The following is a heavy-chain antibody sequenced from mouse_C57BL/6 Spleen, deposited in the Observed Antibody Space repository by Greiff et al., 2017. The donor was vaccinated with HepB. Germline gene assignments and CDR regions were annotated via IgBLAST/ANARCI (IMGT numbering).Heavy chain of an antibody. V-gene: IGHV1-54*01. CDR2: INPGSGGT. CDR1: GYAFTNYL. CDR3: ARGIGVQYYFDY. Sequence: QVQLQQSGAELVRPGTSVKVSCKASGYAFTNYLIEWVKQRPGQGLEWIGVINPGSGGTNYNEKFKGKATLTADKSSSTAYMQLSSLTSEDSAVYFCARGIGVQYYFDYWGQGTTLTVSS. J-gene: IGHJ2*01.